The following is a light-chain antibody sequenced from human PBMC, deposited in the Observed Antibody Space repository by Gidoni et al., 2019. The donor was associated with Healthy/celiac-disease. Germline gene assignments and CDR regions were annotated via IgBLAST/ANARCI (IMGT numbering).Light chain of an antibody. J-gene: IGKJ1*01. CDR3: VQGTYWPPAWT. CDR1: HSLVYSDGNTY. V-gene: IGKV2-30*01. Sequence: DVVMSQSLLSLPVTLGQPASISFRPSHSLVYSDGNTYLNWVQQRPGQSPRRLIYKVSNRDAGVPDRFSGSGSGTGFTLRISRVEGEDVGVYYCVQGTYWPPAWTFGQXTKLEIK. CDR2: KVS.